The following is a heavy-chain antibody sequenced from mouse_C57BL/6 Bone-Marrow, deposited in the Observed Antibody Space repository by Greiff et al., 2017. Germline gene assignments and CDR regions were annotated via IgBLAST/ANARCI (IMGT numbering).Heavy chain of an antibody. CDR1: GYTFTSYG. Sequence: SGAELARPGASVKLSCKASGYTFTSYGISWVKQRTGQGLEWIGEIYPRSGNTYYNEKLKGKASLTADKSSSTAYMELRSLTSEDSAVYFCAGGLRRWFAYWGQGTLVTVSA. J-gene: IGHJ3*01. CDR2: IYPRSGNT. CDR3: AGGLRRWFAY. D-gene: IGHD2-4*01. V-gene: IGHV1-81*01.